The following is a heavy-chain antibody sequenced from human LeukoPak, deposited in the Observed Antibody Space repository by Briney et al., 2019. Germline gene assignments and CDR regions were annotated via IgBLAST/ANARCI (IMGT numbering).Heavy chain of an antibody. CDR3: ARDTSVTHIFDY. D-gene: IGHD4-17*01. V-gene: IGHV3-48*01. CDR1: GFTFSSYS. J-gene: IGHJ4*02. CDR2: ISSSSGTI. Sequence: GGSLRLSCAASGFTFSSYSMNWVRQAPGKGLEWVSYISSSSGTIYYADSVKGRFTISRDNAKNSLYLQMNSLRAEDTAVYYCARDTSVTHIFDYWGQGTLVTVSS.